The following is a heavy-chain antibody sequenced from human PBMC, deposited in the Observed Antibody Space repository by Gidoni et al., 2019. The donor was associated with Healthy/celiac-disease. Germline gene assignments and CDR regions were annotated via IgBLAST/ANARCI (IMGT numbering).Heavy chain of an antibody. CDR2: IYYSGST. J-gene: IGHJ6*02. CDR1: GGSISSSSYY. Sequence: QLQESGPGLVKPSETLSLTCTVSGGSISSSSYYWGWIRQPPGKGLEWIGSIYYSGSTYYNPSLKSRVTISVDTSKNQFSLKLSSVTAADTAVYYCARHQYSSSPNDYYYYYGMDVWGQGTTVTVSS. D-gene: IGHD6-6*01. CDR3: ARHQYSSSPNDYYYYYGMDV. V-gene: IGHV4-39*01.